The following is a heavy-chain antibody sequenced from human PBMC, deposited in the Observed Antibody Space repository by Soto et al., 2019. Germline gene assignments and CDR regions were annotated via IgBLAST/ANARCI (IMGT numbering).Heavy chain of an antibody. CDR3: ARGLGYCISTSCSYNWFDP. CDR2: INYSGST. D-gene: IGHD2-2*01. J-gene: IGHJ5*02. V-gene: IGHV4-39*01. CDR1: GGSISSSSYY. Sequence: SETLSLTCTVSGGSISSSSYYWGWIRQPPGKGQEWIGSINYSGSTYYNPSLKSRVTISVDTSKNQFSLKLSSVTAADTAVYYCARGLGYCISTSCSYNWFDPRGQGTLVTVSS.